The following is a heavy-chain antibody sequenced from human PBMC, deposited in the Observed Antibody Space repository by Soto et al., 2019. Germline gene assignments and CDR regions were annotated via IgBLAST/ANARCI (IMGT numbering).Heavy chain of an antibody. J-gene: IGHJ4*02. CDR3: ARVRGPAGKRYFDY. CDR2: TYYSGST. Sequence: SETLSLTCTVSGGSMIAYYWNWMRQPPGKGLQWIGYTYYSGSTTYNPSLKSRVTISVDSSKNQFSLKLDSVTPADTAVYYCARVRGPAGKRYFDYWGPGTLVTSPQ. CDR1: GGSMIAYY. V-gene: IGHV4-59*01. D-gene: IGHD6-13*01.